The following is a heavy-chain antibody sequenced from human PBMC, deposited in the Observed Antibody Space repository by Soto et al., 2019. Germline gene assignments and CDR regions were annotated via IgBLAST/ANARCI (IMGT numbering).Heavy chain of an antibody. V-gene: IGHV1-2*04. D-gene: IGHD3-10*01. Sequence: QVQLVQSGAEVKKPGASVKVSCKASGYTFTGHYIVWVRQAPGQGLEWMGWVNPISGGTIYAQKFLGWVTMTRDTSTSAAYLELRSLTSDATAVYYCARAKNFGSGELDYWGQGTLVTVSS. CDR1: GYTFTGHY. J-gene: IGHJ4*02. CDR2: VNPISGGT. CDR3: ARAKNFGSGELDY.